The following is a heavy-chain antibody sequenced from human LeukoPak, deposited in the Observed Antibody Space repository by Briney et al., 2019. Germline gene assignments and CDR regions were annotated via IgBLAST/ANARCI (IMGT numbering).Heavy chain of an antibody. CDR1: GFTFSNSW. CDR3: ARDYYYSVDY. Sequence: HPGGSLRLSCAASGFTFSNSWMHWVRQAPGKGLVWVSIIKSDGSTIYADSVKGRFTISRDNAKSTIYLQMNSLRAEDTAVYYCARDYYYSVDYWGQGTLVTVSS. D-gene: IGHD3-22*01. CDR2: IKSDGST. V-gene: IGHV3-74*01. J-gene: IGHJ4*02.